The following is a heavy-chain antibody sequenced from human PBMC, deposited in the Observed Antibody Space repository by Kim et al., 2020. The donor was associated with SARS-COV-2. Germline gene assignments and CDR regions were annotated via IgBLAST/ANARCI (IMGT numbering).Heavy chain of an antibody. CDR2: ISWNSGSI. J-gene: IGHJ3*02. CDR1: GFTFDDYA. V-gene: IGHV3-9*01. D-gene: IGHD2-15*01. CDR3: AKDTRGGRVLYAFDI. Sequence: GGSLRLSCAASGFTFDDYAMHWVRQAPGKGLEWVSGISWNSGSIGYADSVKGRFTISRDNAKNSLYLQMNSLRAEDTALYYCAKDTRGGRVLYAFDIWGQGTMVTVSS.